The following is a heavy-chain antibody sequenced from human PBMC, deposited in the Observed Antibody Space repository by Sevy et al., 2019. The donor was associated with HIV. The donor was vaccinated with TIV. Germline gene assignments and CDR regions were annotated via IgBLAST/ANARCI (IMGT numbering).Heavy chain of an antibody. CDR2: ISGSGGST. Sequence: GALRLSCAASGFTFSSYAMSWVRQAPGKGLEWVSAISGSGGSTYYADSVKGRFTISRDNSKNTLYLQMNSLRAEDTAVYYCAKGGRITIFGVVIIPLGFDYWGQGTLVTVSS. D-gene: IGHD3-3*01. J-gene: IGHJ4*02. V-gene: IGHV3-23*01. CDR1: GFTFSSYA. CDR3: AKGGRITIFGVVIIPLGFDY.